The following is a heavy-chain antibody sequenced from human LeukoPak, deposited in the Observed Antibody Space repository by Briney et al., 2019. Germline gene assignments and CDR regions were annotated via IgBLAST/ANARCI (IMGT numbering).Heavy chain of an antibody. CDR1: GFTFGDYG. CDR3: TRVPWLRYFDY. V-gene: IGHV3-49*04. J-gene: IGHJ4*02. D-gene: IGHD5-18*01. Sequence: GRSLRLSCTASGFTFGDYGMSWVRQAPGKGLEWVGFIRSKAYGGTTEYAASVKGRFTISRDDSKSIAYLQMNSLKTEDTAVYYCTRVPWLRYFDYWGQGTLVTVSS. CDR2: IRSKAYGGTT.